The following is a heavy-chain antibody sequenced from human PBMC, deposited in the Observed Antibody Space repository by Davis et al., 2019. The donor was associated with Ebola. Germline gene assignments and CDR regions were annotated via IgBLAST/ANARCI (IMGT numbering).Heavy chain of an antibody. CDR3: AKYGTPTAI. J-gene: IGHJ4*02. Sequence: PAGSLTLSCAASGFSFSTHWMSWVRQAPGKGLEWVANIKPDGSFRDYLGAVRGRFTISRDNAKNSLDLQMNTLRAEDTAVYFCAKYGTPTAIGGQGTLVTVSS. V-gene: IGHV3-7*03. CDR2: IKPDGSFR. D-gene: IGHD2-2*01. CDR1: GFSFSTHW.